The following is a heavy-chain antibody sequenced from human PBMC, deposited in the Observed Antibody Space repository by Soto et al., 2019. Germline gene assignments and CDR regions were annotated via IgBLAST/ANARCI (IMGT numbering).Heavy chain of an antibody. D-gene: IGHD2-21*01. V-gene: IGHV3-74*03. J-gene: IGHJ4*02. CDR1: GVTLRRYW. CDR2: INTDGSVA. Sequence: PGGAVRGSCAASGVTLRRYWMHWVRQAPGKGLVGVSRINTDGSVAMYVGSVKGRFTISRDNAKNTLYLHMNSLRAEDTAVYYCVRDMQLWRLDSWGQGT. CDR3: VRDMQLWRLDS.